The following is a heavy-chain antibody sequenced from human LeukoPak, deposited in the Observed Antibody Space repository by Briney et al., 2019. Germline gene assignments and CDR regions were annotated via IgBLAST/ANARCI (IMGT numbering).Heavy chain of an antibody. V-gene: IGHV3-49*04. CDR3: TRGVQNYYDSSGYYHYFDY. D-gene: IGHD3-22*01. Sequence: GVLRLSCTASGFTFGDYAMSWVRQAPGKGLEWVGFIRSKACGGTTEYAASVKGRFTISRDDSKSIAYLQMNSLKTEDTAVYYCTRGVQNYYDSSGYYHYFDYWGQGTLVTVSS. CDR1: GFTFGDYA. J-gene: IGHJ4*02. CDR2: IRSKACGGTT.